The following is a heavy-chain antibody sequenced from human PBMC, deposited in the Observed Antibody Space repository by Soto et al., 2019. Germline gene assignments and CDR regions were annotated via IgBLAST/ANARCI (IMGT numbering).Heavy chain of an antibody. CDR3: AKAREVTLVRISLAQ. D-gene: IGHD3-10*01. CDR2: FDGSGGFT. Sequence: GGSLRLSCAASGISFTTYAMSWVRQAPGKGLERVSAFDGSGGFTTYADSVRGRFTISRDNSKNTLYLQMNSLRAEDTAIYYCAKAREVTLVRISLAQWGQGTLVTVSS. V-gene: IGHV3-23*01. J-gene: IGHJ4*02. CDR1: GISFTTYA.